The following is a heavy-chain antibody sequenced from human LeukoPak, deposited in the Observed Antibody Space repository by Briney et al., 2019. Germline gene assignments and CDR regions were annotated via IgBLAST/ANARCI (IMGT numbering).Heavy chain of an antibody. CDR2: IYHSGST. Sequence: IGYIYHSGSTYYNPSLKSRVTISVDRSKNQFSLKLSSVTAADTAVYYCARWSYGDYYFDYWGQGTLVTVSS. D-gene: IGHD4-17*01. J-gene: IGHJ4*02. CDR3: ARWSYGDYYFDY. V-gene: IGHV4-30-2*01.